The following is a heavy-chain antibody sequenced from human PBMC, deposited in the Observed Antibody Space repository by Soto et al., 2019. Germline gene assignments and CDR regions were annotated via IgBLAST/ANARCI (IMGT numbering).Heavy chain of an antibody. CDR1: GFTFSSYA. D-gene: IGHD2-2*01. CDR3: AKGGVVPAAAPFYYYGMDV. CDR2: ISGSGGST. V-gene: IGHV3-23*01. J-gene: IGHJ6*02. Sequence: PGGSLRLSCAASGFTFSSYAMSWVRRAPGKGLEWVSAISGSGGSTYYADSVKGRFTISRDNSKSTLYLQMNSLRAEDTAVYYCAKGGVVPAAAPFYYYGMDVWGQGTTVTVSS.